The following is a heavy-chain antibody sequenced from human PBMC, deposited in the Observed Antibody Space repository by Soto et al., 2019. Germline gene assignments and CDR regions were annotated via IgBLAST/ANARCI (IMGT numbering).Heavy chain of an antibody. V-gene: IGHV3-74*01. Sequence: GGSLRLSCAASGFTFSSYWMHWVRQAPGKGLVWVSRINSDGSSTSYADSVKGRFTISRDNAKNTLYLQMNSLRAEDTAVYYCASSHSSGWFDYWGQGTLVTVSS. CDR2: INSDGSST. D-gene: IGHD6-19*01. CDR3: ASSHSSGWFDY. J-gene: IGHJ4*02. CDR1: GFTFSSYW.